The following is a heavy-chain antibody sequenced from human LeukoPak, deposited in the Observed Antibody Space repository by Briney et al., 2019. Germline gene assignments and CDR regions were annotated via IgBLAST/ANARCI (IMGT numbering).Heavy chain of an antibody. J-gene: IGHJ4*02. V-gene: IGHV1-2*04. CDR1: GYTFDGYY. Sequence: ASVKIFCKASGYTFDGYYMQWMRQAPGQWLELMGWINPNSGGTNYAQKFQGWVTMTRDTSISTAYMELSRLRSDDTAVYYCARVEHSYGFELDYWGQGTLVTVSS. CDR2: INPNSGGT. CDR3: ARVEHSYGFELDY. D-gene: IGHD5-18*01.